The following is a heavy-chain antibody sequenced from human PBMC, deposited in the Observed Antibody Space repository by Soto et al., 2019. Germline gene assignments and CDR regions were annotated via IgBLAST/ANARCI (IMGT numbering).Heavy chain of an antibody. V-gene: IGHV1-3*01. Sequence: ASVKVSCKASGYTFTSYAMHWVRQAPGQRLEWMGWINAGNGNTKYSQKFQGRVTITRDTSAGPAYMELSSLRSEDTAVYYCARDGSGFSGSNYIDYFNYWGQGALVTVSS. J-gene: IGHJ4*02. CDR2: INAGNGNT. CDR1: GYTFTSYA. D-gene: IGHD1-26*01. CDR3: ARDGSGFSGSNYIDYFNY.